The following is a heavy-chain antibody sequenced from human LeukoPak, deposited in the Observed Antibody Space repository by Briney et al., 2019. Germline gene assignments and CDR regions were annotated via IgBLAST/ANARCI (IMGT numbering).Heavy chain of an antibody. Sequence: AASVKVSCKASGYTFTSYGISWVRQAPGQGLEWMGWISAYNGNTNYAQKLQGRVTMTTDTSTSTAYMELRSLRSDDTAVYYCARDLKSLGTYYDFWSGYDYYYYMDVWGKGTTVTVSS. CDR1: GYTFTSYG. J-gene: IGHJ6*03. CDR2: ISAYNGNT. V-gene: IGHV1-18*01. D-gene: IGHD3-3*01. CDR3: ARDLKSLGTYYDFWSGYDYYYYMDV.